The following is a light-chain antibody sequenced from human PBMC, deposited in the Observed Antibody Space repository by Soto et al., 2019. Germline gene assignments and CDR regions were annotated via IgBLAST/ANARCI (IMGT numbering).Light chain of an antibody. Sequence: DLVMTPSKNSLVVSLGERASMNCTSSQYILYSSNNKNYLAWYQQKPGQPPKLLIYWASTRESGVPDRFSGSGSGTEFTLTISSLQPEDFATYYCQQFNSYPITFGQGTRLEIK. V-gene: IGKV4-1*01. J-gene: IGKJ5*01. CDR2: WAS. CDR3: QQFNSYPIT. CDR1: QYILYSSNNKNY.